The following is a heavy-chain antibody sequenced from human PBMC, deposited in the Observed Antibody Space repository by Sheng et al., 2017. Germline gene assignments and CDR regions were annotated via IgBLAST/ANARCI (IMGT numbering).Heavy chain of an antibody. Sequence: QVQLVESGGGVVQPGRSLRLSCAASGFTFSSYAMHWVRQAPGKGLEWVAVISYDGSNKYYADSVKGRFTISRDNSKNTLYLQMNSLRAEDTAVYYCASTMVRGYHGEYYYYGMDVWGQGTTVTVSS. J-gene: IGHJ6*02. CDR1: GFTFSSYA. D-gene: IGHD3-10*01. CDR2: ISYDGSNK. CDR3: ASTMVRGYHGEYYYYGMDV. V-gene: IGHV3-30*04.